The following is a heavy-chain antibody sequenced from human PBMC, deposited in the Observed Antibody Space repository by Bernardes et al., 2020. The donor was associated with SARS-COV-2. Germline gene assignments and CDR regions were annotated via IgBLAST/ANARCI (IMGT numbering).Heavy chain of an antibody. CDR3: ARGRGPYYYGSGFFDY. Sequence: SEPLSLTCTVSGGSISSYYWSWIRQPPGKGLEWIGHIYYSGSTNFNPSLKSRVTISVDTSKNQFSLKLSSVTAADTAVYYCARGRGPYYYGSGFFDYWGQGTLVTVSS. V-gene: IGHV4-59*08. CDR1: GGSISSYY. CDR2: IYYSGST. D-gene: IGHD3-10*01. J-gene: IGHJ4*02.